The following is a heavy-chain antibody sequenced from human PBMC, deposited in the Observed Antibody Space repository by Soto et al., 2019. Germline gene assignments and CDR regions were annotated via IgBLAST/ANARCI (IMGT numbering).Heavy chain of an antibody. CDR2: ISSSSSYI. CDR3: ARDRADILTGLDY. D-gene: IGHD3-9*01. J-gene: IGHJ4*02. V-gene: IGHV3-21*01. Sequence: EVQLVESGGGLVKPGGSLRLSCAASGFTFSSYSMNWVRQAPGKGLEWVSSISSSSSYIYYADSVKGRFTIPRDNAKNSLYLQMNSLRAEDTAVYYCARDRADILTGLDYWGQGTLVTVSS. CDR1: GFTFSSYS.